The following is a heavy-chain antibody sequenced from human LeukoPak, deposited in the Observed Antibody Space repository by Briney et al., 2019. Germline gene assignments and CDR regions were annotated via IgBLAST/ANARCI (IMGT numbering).Heavy chain of an antibody. V-gene: IGHV4-34*01. D-gene: IGHD3-16*02. CDR3: ARESMITFGGAIAAFDY. CDR2: INHSGST. CDR1: GGSFSGYY. Sequence: SETLSLTCAVYGGSFSGYYWSWIRQPPGKGLEWIGEINHSGSTNYNPSLKSRVTISVDTSKNQFSLKLSSVTAADTAVYYCARESMITFGGAIAAFDYWGQGTLVTVSS. J-gene: IGHJ4*02.